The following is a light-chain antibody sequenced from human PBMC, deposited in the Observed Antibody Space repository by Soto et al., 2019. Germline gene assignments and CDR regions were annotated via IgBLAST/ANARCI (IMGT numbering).Light chain of an antibody. J-gene: IGKJ1*01. CDR3: QQYNNWPWT. CDR1: QSVNIN. Sequence: TQSPGTLSLTPGERATLSCRASQSVNINYFAWYQQKSGQTPRLLIYGTSTRATGVPARFSGSGSGTEFTLTISSLQSEDFAVYYCQQYNNWPWTFGQGTKVDIK. V-gene: IGKV3-15*01. CDR2: GTS.